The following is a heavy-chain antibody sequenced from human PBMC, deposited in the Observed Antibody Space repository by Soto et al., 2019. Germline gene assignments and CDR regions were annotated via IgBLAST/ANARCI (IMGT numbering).Heavy chain of an antibody. CDR2: ISSSSSYI. J-gene: IGHJ4*02. CDR3: ARGLVYYFDY. V-gene: IGHV3-21*01. Sequence: EVQLVESGGGLVKPGGSLRLSCAASGFTFSSYSMNWVRQAPGKGLEWVSSISSSSSYIYYADSVKGRFTISRDNAKNSLYLQMNSLRAEDTAVYYCARGLVYYFDYWGQGTLVTVSP. D-gene: IGHD1-26*01. CDR1: GFTFSSYS.